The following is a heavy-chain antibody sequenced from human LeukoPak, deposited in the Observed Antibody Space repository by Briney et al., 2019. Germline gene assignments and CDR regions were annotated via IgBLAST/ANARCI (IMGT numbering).Heavy chain of an antibody. V-gene: IGHV5-51*01. CDR2: VFPDDSDT. J-gene: IGHJ4*02. Sequence: GESLKISCKGSGFAISDYWIAWVRQMPGKGLEGKGIVFPDDSDTTYSPSLPGRVTFSADKSSRTFYLQWSSLRASDTAMYYCAQYDNSGYTDDWGQGTLVTVSS. CDR3: AQYDNSGYTDD. CDR1: GFAISDYW. D-gene: IGHD3-22*01.